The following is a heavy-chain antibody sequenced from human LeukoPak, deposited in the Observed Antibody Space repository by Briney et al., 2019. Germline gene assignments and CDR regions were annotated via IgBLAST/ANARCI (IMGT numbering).Heavy chain of an antibody. CDR2: IYYSGST. Sequence: SQTLSLTCTVSGGSISSGGYYWSWIRQHPGKGLEWIGYIYYSGSTNYNPSLKSRVTISVDTSKNQFSLRLSSVTAADTAMYFCAVEGRDYGSFDYWGQGTLVTVSS. CDR1: GGSISSGGYY. CDR3: AVEGRDYGSFDY. J-gene: IGHJ4*02. D-gene: IGHD4-17*01. V-gene: IGHV4-31*03.